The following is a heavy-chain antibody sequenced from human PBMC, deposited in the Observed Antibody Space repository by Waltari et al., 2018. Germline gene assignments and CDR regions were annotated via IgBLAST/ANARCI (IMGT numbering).Heavy chain of an antibody. Sequence: QVQLVESGGGVVQPGRSLRLSSAASGFTFSSFGMHWVRQAPGKGLEWVAVIWYDGSNKYYADSVKGRFTISRDNSKNTLYLQMNSLRAEDTAVYYCAKDGQRATINRLVDYWGQGTLVTVSS. CDR1: GFTFSSFG. V-gene: IGHV3-30*18. D-gene: IGHD5-12*01. CDR2: IWYDGSNK. J-gene: IGHJ4*02. CDR3: AKDGQRATINRLVDY.